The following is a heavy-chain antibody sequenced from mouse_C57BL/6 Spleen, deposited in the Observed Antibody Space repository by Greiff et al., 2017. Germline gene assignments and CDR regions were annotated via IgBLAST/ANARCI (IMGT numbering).Heavy chain of an antibody. J-gene: IGHJ4*01. V-gene: IGHV1-22*01. CDR2: INPNNGGT. CDR3: ARGGCDGAMDY. D-gene: IGHD3-3*01. Sequence: EVKLVESGPELVKPGASVKMSCKASGYTFTDYNMHWVKQSPGKSLEWIGYINPNNGGTSYNQKFKGKATLTVNKTSSTAYMELRSLTSEESAVYYCARGGCDGAMDYWGQGTSVTVSS. CDR1: GYTFTDYN.